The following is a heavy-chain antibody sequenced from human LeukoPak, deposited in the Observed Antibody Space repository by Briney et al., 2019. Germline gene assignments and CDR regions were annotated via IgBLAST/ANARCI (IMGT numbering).Heavy chain of an antibody. CDR3: ARDYGPLGYCSGGSCYLIDY. D-gene: IGHD2-15*01. CDR2: SYYTGST. Sequence: PSETLSLTCSVSGDSISSSLWSWIRQPPGKGLEWIGSSYYTGSTNYNPSLKSRVTISVDTSKNQFSLRLTTVTAADTAVYYCARDYGPLGYCSGGSCYLIDYWGQGTLVTVSS. V-gene: IGHV4-59*01. J-gene: IGHJ4*02. CDR1: GDSISSSL.